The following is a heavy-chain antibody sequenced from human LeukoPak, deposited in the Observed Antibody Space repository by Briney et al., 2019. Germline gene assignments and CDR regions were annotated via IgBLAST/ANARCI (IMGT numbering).Heavy chain of an antibody. CDR1: GFTFSDYW. Sequence: GGSLRLSCAASGFTFSDYWMHWVRQAPGKGLVWVSIINTDTRGTYYADSVKGRFTISRDNAKNTLYLQMNSLRAEDTAVYYCASAAAGPPFFDYWGQGTLVTVSS. J-gene: IGHJ4*02. V-gene: IGHV3-74*01. CDR2: INTDTRGT. CDR3: ASAAAGPPFFDY. D-gene: IGHD6-13*01.